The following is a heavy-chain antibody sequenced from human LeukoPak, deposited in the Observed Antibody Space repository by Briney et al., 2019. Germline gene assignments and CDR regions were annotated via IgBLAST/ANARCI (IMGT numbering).Heavy chain of an antibody. V-gene: IGHV4-39*01. CDR2: IYYSGST. Sequence: SETLSLTCTVSGGSISSSSYYWGWIRQPLGKGLEWIGSIYYSGSTYYNPSLKSRVTISVDTSKNQFSLKLSSVTAADTAVYYCARLSDFSFDHWGQGTLVTVSS. D-gene: IGHD3-3*01. CDR1: GGSISSSSYY. CDR3: ARLSDFSFDH. J-gene: IGHJ4*02.